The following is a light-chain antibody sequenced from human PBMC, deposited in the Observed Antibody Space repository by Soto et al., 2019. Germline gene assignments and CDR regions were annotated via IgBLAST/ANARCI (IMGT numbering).Light chain of an antibody. Sequence: DIQMTQSPSTLSAFVGDRVTITCRASQSISSWWACYQQKPGKAPKLLIYKASNLESGVPSRFSGSGSGTEFTLTISRLQPDDFATYYCQQYNSYPWTFGQGTKVEIK. CDR2: KAS. CDR1: QSISSW. J-gene: IGKJ1*01. V-gene: IGKV1-5*03. CDR3: QQYNSYPWT.